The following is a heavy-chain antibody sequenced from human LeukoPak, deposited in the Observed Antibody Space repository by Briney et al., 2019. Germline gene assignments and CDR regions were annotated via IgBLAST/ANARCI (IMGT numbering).Heavy chain of an antibody. CDR1: GGSIRGYY. Sequence: SETLSLTCNVSGGSIRGYYWSWIRQPPGKGLEWIGYIYSSGSTNYNPSLKSRVTMSVDTSKNQFSLKVSSVTAADTAVYYCARDYDFWSGSARWFDPWGQGTLVTVSS. V-gene: IGHV4-59*01. CDR2: IYSSGST. J-gene: IGHJ5*02. D-gene: IGHD3-3*01. CDR3: ARDYDFWSGSARWFDP.